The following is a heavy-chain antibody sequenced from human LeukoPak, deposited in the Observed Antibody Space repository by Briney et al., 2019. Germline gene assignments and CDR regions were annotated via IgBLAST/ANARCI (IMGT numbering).Heavy chain of an antibody. Sequence: GGSLRLSCEASGFTFNTCAMSWVRQAPGKGLEWVSAISESGSGTYYADSVKGRFTISRGNSKNTLYLQMNSPRVDDTALYYCAKGVFGVNRAFDYWGQGTLVTVSS. CDR3: AKGVFGVNRAFDY. D-gene: IGHD3-16*01. CDR1: GFTFNTCA. J-gene: IGHJ4*02. CDR2: ISESGSGT. V-gene: IGHV3-23*01.